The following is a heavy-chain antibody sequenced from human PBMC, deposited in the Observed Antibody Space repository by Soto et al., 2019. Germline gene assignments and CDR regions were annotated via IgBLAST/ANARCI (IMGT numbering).Heavy chain of an antibody. Sequence: ASMKVSGKASGYTFNSYGIRWVRQAPGHGLEWMGWISAYNGNPNYAQKLHGRVTMTTATSTSTAYMERRSRRSDDTAVYYCARDSPPVDYWGQGTLVTVSS. J-gene: IGHJ4*02. V-gene: IGHV1-18*01. CDR3: ARDSPPVDY. CDR1: GYTFNSYG. CDR2: ISAYNGNP.